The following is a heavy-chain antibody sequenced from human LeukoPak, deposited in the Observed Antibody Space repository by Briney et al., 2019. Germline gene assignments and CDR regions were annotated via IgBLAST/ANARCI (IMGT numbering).Heavy chain of an antibody. CDR3: ARGPGYDSSGYYYEDY. V-gene: IGHV4-34*01. D-gene: IGHD3-22*01. CDR2: INHSGST. J-gene: IGHJ4*02. CDR1: GGSFSGYY. Sequence: SETLSLTCAVYGGSFSGYYWSWIRQPPGKGLEWIGEINHSGSTNYNPSLKSRVTISVDTSKNQFSLKLSSVTAADTAVYYCARGPGYDSSGYYYEDYWGQGTLVTVSS.